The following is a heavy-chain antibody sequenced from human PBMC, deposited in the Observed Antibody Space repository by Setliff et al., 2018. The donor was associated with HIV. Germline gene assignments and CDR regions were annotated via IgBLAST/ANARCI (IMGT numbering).Heavy chain of an antibody. CDR3: ARRGTAGLDY. CDR1: GGSISSSNNY. CDR2: IYYSGST. J-gene: IGHJ4*02. Sequence: SETLSLTCTVSGGSISSSNNYWGWIRQPPGKGLEWIGSIYYSGSTHYNPSLKSRVTMSVDTSKNQFSLKVSSVTAADTAVYYCARRGTAGLDYWGQGTLVTVSS. D-gene: IGHD2-21*02. V-gene: IGHV4-39*01.